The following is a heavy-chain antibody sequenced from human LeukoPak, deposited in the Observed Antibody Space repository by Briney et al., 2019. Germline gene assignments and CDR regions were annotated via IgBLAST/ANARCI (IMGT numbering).Heavy chain of an antibody. J-gene: IGHJ4*02. CDR1: GYTFISYG. V-gene: IGHV1-18*01. CDR3: AREKSAVTTTRHSDY. CDR2: ISAYNGNT. Sequence: ASVKVSCKASGYTFISYGISWVRQAPGQGLEWMGWISAYNGNTNYAQKLQGRVTMTTDTSTSTAYMELRSLRSDDTAVYYCAREKSAVTTTRHSDYWGQGTLVTVSS. D-gene: IGHD4-11*01.